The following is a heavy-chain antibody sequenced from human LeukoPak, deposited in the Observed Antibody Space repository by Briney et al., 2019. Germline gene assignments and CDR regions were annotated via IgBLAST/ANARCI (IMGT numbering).Heavy chain of an antibody. D-gene: IGHD6-19*01. J-gene: IGHJ4*02. CDR2: ISSSSSYI. Sequence: GGSLRLSCAASGFTFSSYSMNWVRQAPGKGLEWVSSISSSSSYIYYADSVKGRFTISRDNAKNSLYLQMNSLRAEDTAVYYCARVAAVAGKAFDYWGQGTLVTVSS. CDR3: ARVAAVAGKAFDY. V-gene: IGHV3-21*01. CDR1: GFTFSSYS.